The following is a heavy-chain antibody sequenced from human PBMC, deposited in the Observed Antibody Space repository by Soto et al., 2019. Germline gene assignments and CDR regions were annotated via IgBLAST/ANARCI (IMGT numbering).Heavy chain of an antibody. V-gene: IGHV4-30-2*01. CDR1: GGSISSGGYS. D-gene: IGHD3-10*01. Sequence: KTSETLSLTCAVSGGSISSGGYSWSWIRQPPGKGLEWIGYIYHSGSTYYNPSLKSRVTISVDRSKNQFSLKLSSVTAADTAVYYCARAPRYGSADYWGQGTLVTVSS. CDR3: ARAPRYGSADY. J-gene: IGHJ4*02. CDR2: IYHSGST.